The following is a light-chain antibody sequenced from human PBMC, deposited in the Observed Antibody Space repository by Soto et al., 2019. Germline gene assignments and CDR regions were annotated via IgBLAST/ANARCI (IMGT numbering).Light chain of an antibody. CDR2: GAS. Sequence: EIVMTQSPATLSLSPGERATLSCRASQSVNSNLAWYQQKPVQAPRPLIYGASSRATGIPDRFSGSGSGTDFTLTISRLEPEDFAVYYCQQYGSSPPFTFGQGTKVDIK. J-gene: IGKJ1*01. V-gene: IGKV3-20*01. CDR1: QSVNSN. CDR3: QQYGSSPPFT.